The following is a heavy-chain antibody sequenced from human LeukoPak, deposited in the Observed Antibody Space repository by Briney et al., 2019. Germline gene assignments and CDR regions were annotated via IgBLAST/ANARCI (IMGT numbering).Heavy chain of an antibody. J-gene: IGHJ4*02. Sequence: PGGSLRLSCAASGFSFSKYAMHWVRQAPGKGLEWVAVISFDETKKYYADSVKGRFTISRENSNNTLFLQMNSLKTEDTAVYFCARMKVIKGASLDYWGQGSLVTVSS. CDR3: ARMKVIKGASLDY. D-gene: IGHD2/OR15-2a*01. CDR2: ISFDETKK. V-gene: IGHV3-30-3*01. CDR1: GFSFSKYA.